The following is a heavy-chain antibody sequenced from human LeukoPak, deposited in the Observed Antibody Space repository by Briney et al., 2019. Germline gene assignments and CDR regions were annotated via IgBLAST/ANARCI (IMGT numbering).Heavy chain of an antibody. CDR2: IYYSGSA. CDR1: NGYINGYY. V-gene: IGHV4-59*01. J-gene: IGHJ4*02. D-gene: IGHD2-2*01. CDR3: ARVPAAIRVFDF. Sequence: PSETLSLTCTVSNGYINGYYWSWIRQSPGKGLGWIGYIYYSGSADYNPSLKSRVTILVDTSKNQFSLRLSSVTAADTAVYYCARVPAAIRVFDFWGQGTLVTVSS.